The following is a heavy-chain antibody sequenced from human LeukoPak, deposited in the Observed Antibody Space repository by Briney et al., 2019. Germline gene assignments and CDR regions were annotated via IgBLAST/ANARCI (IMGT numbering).Heavy chain of an antibody. Sequence: GGSLRLSCAASGFTFDDYGMSWVRQAPGKGLEWVSGINWNGGSTGYADSVKGRFTISRDNAKNSLYLQMNSLRAEDMALYYCAKGATYYYGSSAHLDYWGQGTLVTVSS. CDR3: AKGATYYYGSSAHLDY. D-gene: IGHD3-22*01. V-gene: IGHV3-20*04. CDR1: GFTFDDYG. CDR2: INWNGGST. J-gene: IGHJ4*02.